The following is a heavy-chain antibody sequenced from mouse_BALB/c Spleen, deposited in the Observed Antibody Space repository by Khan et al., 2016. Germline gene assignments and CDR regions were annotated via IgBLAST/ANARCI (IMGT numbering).Heavy chain of an antibody. J-gene: IGHJ2*01. V-gene: IGHV14-4*02. D-gene: IGHD1-1*01. CDR1: VFNIKDYY. CDR2: IDPENGDT. CDR3: NAIYYGSDVYFDY. Sequence: VQLKESGAELVRSGASVKLSCTASVFNIKDYYMHWVKQRPEQGLEWIGWIDPENGDTEYAPKFQGKATMTADTSSNAAYLQFSSLTSEDSAVYYCNAIYYGSDVYFDYWGQGTTRTVSS.